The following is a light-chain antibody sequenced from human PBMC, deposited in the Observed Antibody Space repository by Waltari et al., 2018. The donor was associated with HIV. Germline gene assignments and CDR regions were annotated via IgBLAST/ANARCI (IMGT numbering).Light chain of an antibody. J-gene: IGLJ7*01. V-gene: IGLV1-47*01. Sequence: QSVLTQPPSASGTPGQRVTISCSGSSSNIGDHYVHWYQQFPGTAPKLLIYRNNQRPAGVPDRFSGSKSGTSASLAISGLRPEDEADYYCAVWDGILSSTLLGGGTHLTVL. CDR3: AVWDGILSSTL. CDR2: RNN. CDR1: SSNIGDHY.